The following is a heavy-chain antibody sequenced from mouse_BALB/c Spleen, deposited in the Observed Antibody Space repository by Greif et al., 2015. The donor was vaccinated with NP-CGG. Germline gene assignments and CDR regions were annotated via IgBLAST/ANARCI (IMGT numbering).Heavy chain of an antibody. D-gene: IGHD2-14*01. V-gene: IGHV14-3*02. Sequence: VQLQQSGAELVKPGASVKLSSTASGFNIKDTYMHWVKQRPEQGQEWIGRIDPANGNTKYDPKFQGKATITADTSSNTAYLQLSSLTSEDTAVYYCARERAYYRYDGFDCWGQGTTLTVS. J-gene: IGHJ2*01. CDR3: ARERAYYRYDGFDC. CDR1: GFNIKDTY. CDR2: IDPANGNT.